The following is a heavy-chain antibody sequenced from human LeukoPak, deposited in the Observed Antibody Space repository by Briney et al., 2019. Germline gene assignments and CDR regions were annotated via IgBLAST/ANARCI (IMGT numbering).Heavy chain of an antibody. V-gene: IGHV3-23*01. J-gene: IGHJ4*02. Sequence: GGSLRLSCAASGFTFSSYGMSWVRQAPGRGLEGVSAISGSGDNTYYADSVKGRFTISRDNSKNTLYLQMNSLRAEDTAVYYCAKGFMIRGVIYFDYWGQGTLVTVSS. CDR2: ISGSGDNT. CDR1: GFTFSSYG. D-gene: IGHD3-10*01. CDR3: AKGFMIRGVIYFDY.